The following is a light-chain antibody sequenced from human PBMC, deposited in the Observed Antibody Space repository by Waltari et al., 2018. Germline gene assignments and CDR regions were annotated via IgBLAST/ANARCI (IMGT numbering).Light chain of an antibody. Sequence: DIQMTQSPSAMSASVGDRVTITCRASQGINNYLAWFRQGPGKVPKRLLYATSTLESGVPSRFSGSGSGTEFTLTISSLQPEDFATYYCLQYNDYPFTFGGGTKVEIK. V-gene: IGKV1-17*03. CDR1: QGINNY. CDR3: LQYNDYPFT. CDR2: ATS. J-gene: IGKJ4*01.